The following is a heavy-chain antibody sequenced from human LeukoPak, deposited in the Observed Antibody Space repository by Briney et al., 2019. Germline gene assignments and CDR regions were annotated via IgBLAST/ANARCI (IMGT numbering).Heavy chain of an antibody. CDR3: ARDLRCYYDSSGHHDEGGWWSFDY. J-gene: IGHJ4*02. V-gene: IGHV1-2*02. CDR2: MNPNSGVT. CDR1: GYTFTAYY. Sequence: ASVKVSCKASGYTFTAYYIHWVRQAPGQGLEWMGWMNPNSGVTHYAQTFQGRVTMTRDTSINTASMELSRLTSDDTAVYYCARDLRCYYDSSGHHDEGGWWSFDYWGQGTLVTVSS. D-gene: IGHD3-22*01.